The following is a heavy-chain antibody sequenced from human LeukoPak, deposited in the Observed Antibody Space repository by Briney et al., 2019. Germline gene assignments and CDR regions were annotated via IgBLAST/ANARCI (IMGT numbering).Heavy chain of an antibody. Sequence: SQTLSLTCAISGDSVSSNSAAWNWIRQSPSRGLEWLGRTYYRSKWYTYYAVSVKSRISINRDTSKNQISLQLNSVTPEDTAVYYCTREDRDTFDIWGQGTVVTVSS. J-gene: IGHJ3*02. CDR1: GDSVSSNSAA. CDR3: TREDRDTFDI. CDR2: TYYRSKWYT. V-gene: IGHV6-1*01.